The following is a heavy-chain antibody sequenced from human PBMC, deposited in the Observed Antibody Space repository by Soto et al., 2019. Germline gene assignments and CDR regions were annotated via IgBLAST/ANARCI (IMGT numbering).Heavy chain of an antibody. CDR3: ARDTLYDSSGYYYVGYNWFDP. CDR2: INAGNGNT. D-gene: IGHD3-22*01. V-gene: IGHV1-3*01. J-gene: IGHJ5*02. Sequence: GASVKVSCKASGYTFTSYAMHWVRQAPGQRFGWMGWINAGNGNTKYSQKFQGRVTITRDTSASTAYMELSSLRSEDTAVYYCARDTLYDSSGYYYVGYNWFDPWGQGTLVTVSS. CDR1: GYTFTSYA.